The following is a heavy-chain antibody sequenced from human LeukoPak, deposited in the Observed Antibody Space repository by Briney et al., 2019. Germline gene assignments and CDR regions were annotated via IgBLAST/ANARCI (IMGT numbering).Heavy chain of an antibody. CDR3: ARDRPHYVWGSYRSIDAFDI. Sequence: SETLSLTCTVSGGSISSGDYYWSWIRQPPGKGLEWIGYIYYSGSTYYNPSLKSRVTISVDTSKNQFSLKLSSVTAADTAVYYCARDRPHYVWGSYRSIDAFDIWGQGTMVTVSS. J-gene: IGHJ3*02. V-gene: IGHV4-30-4*02. CDR1: GGSISSGDYY. CDR2: IYYSGST. D-gene: IGHD3-16*02.